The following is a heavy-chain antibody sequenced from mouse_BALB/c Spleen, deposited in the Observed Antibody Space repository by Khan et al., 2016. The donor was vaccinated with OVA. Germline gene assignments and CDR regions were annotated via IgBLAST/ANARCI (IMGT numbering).Heavy chain of an antibody. CDR1: GYTFTSYT. CDR2: INPSSGYT. J-gene: IGHJ2*01. Sequence: VQLQQSGAELARPGASVKMSCKASGYTFTSYTMHWVQQRPGQGLEWIGYINPSSGYTKYNQKFKDKATLTADKSSSTAYMQLSSLTSYDSAVYYCARTHERWGQGTTLTVSS. V-gene: IGHV1-4*01. CDR3: ARTHER.